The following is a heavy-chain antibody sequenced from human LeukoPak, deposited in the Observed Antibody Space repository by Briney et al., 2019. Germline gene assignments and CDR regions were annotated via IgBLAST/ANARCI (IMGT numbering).Heavy chain of an antibody. CDR1: GFTFSSYS. V-gene: IGHV3-21*01. CDR3: ASFRDYSNCN. D-gene: IGHD4-11*01. Sequence: GGSLRLSCAASGFTFSSYSMNWVRQAPGKGLEWVTFISSRSSYIYYADSVKGRFTISRDNANNSLYLHMNSLRAEDTAVYYCASFRDYSNCNRGQGTLVTVSS. J-gene: IGHJ4*02. CDR2: ISSRSSYI.